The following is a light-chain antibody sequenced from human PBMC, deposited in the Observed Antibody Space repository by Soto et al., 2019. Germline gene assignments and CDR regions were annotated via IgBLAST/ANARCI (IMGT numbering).Light chain of an antibody. J-gene: IGKJ2*03. Sequence: EIVMTQSPATLSVSPGERATLSCRASQSVSSNLAWYQQKPGQAPRLLIYGASTRATGIPARFSGSGSGTEVTLSISRLPSEDCAVYYGQQYNNWPPCFGQGTKLEIK. CDR1: QSVSSN. V-gene: IGKV3-15*01. CDR3: QQYNNWPPC. CDR2: GAS.